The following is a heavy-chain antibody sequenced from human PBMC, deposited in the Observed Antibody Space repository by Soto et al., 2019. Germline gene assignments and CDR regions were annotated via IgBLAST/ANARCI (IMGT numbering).Heavy chain of an antibody. CDR2: ISYIGSF. CDR3: AKHDKQDFYFDY. D-gene: IGHD3-3*01. CDR1: GGSISSYH. J-gene: IGHJ4*02. V-gene: IGHV4-59*08. Sequence: PSETLSLTCTVSGGSISSYHWSWIRQAPGKGLEWIGFISYIGSFNYNPSLKSRVTISLDTPRNQFSLKLTSVTAADTAVYYCAKHDKQDFYFDYWGQGTLVTVSS.